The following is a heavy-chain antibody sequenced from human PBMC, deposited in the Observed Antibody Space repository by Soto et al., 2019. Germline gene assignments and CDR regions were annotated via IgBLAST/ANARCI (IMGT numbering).Heavy chain of an antibody. CDR2: INTNTGNQ. D-gene: IGHD3-3*01. V-gene: IGHV7-4-1*01. CDR3: ARMFRSGPRPHYGMDV. J-gene: IGHJ6*02. CDR1: GYTFTSYA. Sequence: ASVKVSCKASGYTFTSYAMNWVRQAPGQGLEWMGWINTNTGNQTYAQGFTGRFVFSLDTSVSTAYLQICSLKAEDTAVYYCARMFRSGPRPHYGMDVWGQGTTVTVYS.